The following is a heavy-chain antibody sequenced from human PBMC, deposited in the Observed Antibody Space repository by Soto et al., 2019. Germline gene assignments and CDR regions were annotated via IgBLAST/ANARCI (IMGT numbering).Heavy chain of an antibody. Sequence: QITLKESDPTLVKPTQTLTLTCTFSGFSLSTSGVGVGWIRQPPGKALEWLALIYWDDDKRYSPSLKSRLTITKDTSKNQVVLTMTNMDPVDTATYYCAHRHSSSWYEDWFDPWGQGTLVTVSS. J-gene: IGHJ5*02. CDR1: GFSLSTSGVG. CDR2: IYWDDDK. D-gene: IGHD6-13*01. V-gene: IGHV2-5*02. CDR3: AHRHSSSWYEDWFDP.